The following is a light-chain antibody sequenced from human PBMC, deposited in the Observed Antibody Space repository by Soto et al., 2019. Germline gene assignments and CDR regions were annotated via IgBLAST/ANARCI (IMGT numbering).Light chain of an antibody. CDR2: GAS. Sequence: EIVMTQSPATLSVSPGERATLSCRASQSVSSNLAWYQQKLGQAPRLLIYGASTMATGIPARLSGSGSGTEFTPTISSLQSEDFAVYYCQQYKNWPTFGEGTKVEIK. J-gene: IGKJ1*01. CDR1: QSVSSN. CDR3: QQYKNWPT. V-gene: IGKV3-15*01.